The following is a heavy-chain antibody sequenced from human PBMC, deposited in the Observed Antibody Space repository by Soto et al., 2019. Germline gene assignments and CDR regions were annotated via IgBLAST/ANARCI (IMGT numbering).Heavy chain of an antibody. Sequence: SETLSLTCTVSGGSISSSSYYWGWIRQPPGKGLEWIGSIYYSGSTYYNPSLKSRVTISVDTSKNQFSLKLSSATAADTAVYYCARLAAAGLSRYYYYGMDVWGQGTTVTVSS. V-gene: IGHV4-39*01. CDR3: ARLAAAGLSRYYYYGMDV. D-gene: IGHD6-13*01. J-gene: IGHJ6*02. CDR1: GGSISSSSYY. CDR2: IYYSGST.